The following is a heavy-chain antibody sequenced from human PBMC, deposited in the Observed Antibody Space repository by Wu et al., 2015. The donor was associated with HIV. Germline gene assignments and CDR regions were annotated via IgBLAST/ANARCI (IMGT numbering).Heavy chain of an antibody. CDR1: GYTLTDYS. CDR2: INPNSGGT. J-gene: IGHJ4*02. V-gene: IGHV1-2*02. D-gene: IGHD6-13*01. Sequence: QVQLVQSGAEVRKPGASVKVSCKASGYTLTDYSIHWVRQAPGQGQGLEWMGWINPNSGGTKYSQRFQNRVTMTRDTSINTAYMELTSLTSDDTAVYYCARDPAAGTGSLGLLFSYYFDYWGQGTLVTVSS. CDR3: ARDPAAGTGSLGLLFSYYFDY.